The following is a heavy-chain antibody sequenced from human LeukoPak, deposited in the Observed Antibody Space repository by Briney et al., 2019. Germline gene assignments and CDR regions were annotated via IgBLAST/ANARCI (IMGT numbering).Heavy chain of an antibody. CDR2: IYCSGST. CDR3: ARHVRFQWSYNWFDP. V-gene: IGHV4-39*01. CDR1: GGSISSSSYY. Sequence: SETLSLTCTVSGGSISSSSYYWGWIRQPPGKGLEWIGSIYCSGSTYYNPSLKSRVTISVDTSKNQFSLKLSSVTAADTAVYYCARHVRFQWSYNWFDPWGQGTLVTVSS. J-gene: IGHJ5*02. D-gene: IGHD2-15*01.